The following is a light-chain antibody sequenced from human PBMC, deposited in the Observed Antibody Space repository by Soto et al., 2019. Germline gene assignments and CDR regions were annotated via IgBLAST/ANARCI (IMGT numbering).Light chain of an antibody. CDR1: QSISSW. V-gene: IGKV1-5*01. CDR2: DAS. CDR3: QQYNSYSMYT. Sequence: DIQMTQSPSTLSASVGDRVTITCRASQSISSWWAWYQQKPGKAPKLLIYDASSLESGVPSRFSGSGSGTEFTLTICSLQPDDFATYDCQQYNSYSMYTFGQGTKLEI. J-gene: IGKJ2*01.